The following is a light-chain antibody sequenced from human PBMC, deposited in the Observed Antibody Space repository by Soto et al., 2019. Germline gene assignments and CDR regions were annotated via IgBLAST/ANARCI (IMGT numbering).Light chain of an antibody. J-gene: IGKJ1*01. CDR3: QQRSNWPPT. Sequence: IVLTQSPGTLSMSPGERATLSCRASQSVAGTYLAWYQQKPGQAPRLLIYGASSRATGIPDRFRGSGSGTDFTLTISRLEPEDFAVYYCQQRSNWPPTFGQGTKVDIK. CDR1: QSVAGTY. CDR2: GAS. V-gene: IGKV3D-20*02.